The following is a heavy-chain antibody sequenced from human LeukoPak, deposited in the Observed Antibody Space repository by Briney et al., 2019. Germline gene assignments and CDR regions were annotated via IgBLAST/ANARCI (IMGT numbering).Heavy chain of an antibody. CDR2: IYYSGST. V-gene: IGHV4-59*08. Sequence: TSETLSLTCAVAGGSINRYYWSWIRQPPGKGLEWIGYIYYSGSTNYNPSLKSRVTISVDTSKNQFSLKLSSVTAADTAVYYCARSFYYYGSGSYFDYWGQGTLVTVSS. CDR3: ARSFYYYGSGSYFDY. CDR1: GGSINRYY. J-gene: IGHJ4*02. D-gene: IGHD3-10*01.